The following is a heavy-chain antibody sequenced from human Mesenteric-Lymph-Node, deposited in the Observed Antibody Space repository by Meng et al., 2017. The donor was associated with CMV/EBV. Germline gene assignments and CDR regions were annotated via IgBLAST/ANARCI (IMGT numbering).Heavy chain of an antibody. CDR3: ARLSGYDTLTGDDAFDI. D-gene: IGHD3-9*01. J-gene: IGHJ3*02. CDR1: GASIGTSGYY. V-gene: IGHV4-39*07. CDR2: IDYSGGS. Sequence: SETLSLTCSVSGASIGTSGYYWAWIRQPPGKGLEWVGSIDYSGGSYSNPSLKSRVTMSIDPSKNQFSLKLRSVTAADTAVYYCARLSGYDTLTGDDAFDIWGQGTVVTVSS.